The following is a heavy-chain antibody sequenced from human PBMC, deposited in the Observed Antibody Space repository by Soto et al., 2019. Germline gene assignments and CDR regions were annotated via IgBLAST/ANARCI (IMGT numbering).Heavy chain of an antibody. CDR1: GYTFTTYG. J-gene: IGHJ4*02. V-gene: IGHV1-18*04. D-gene: IGHD2-15*01. CDR3: ARRGAYCSGGTCYHFDY. CDR2: ISTYNGNT. Sequence: ASVKVSCKASGYTFTTYGITWLRQSAGQGLEWMGWISTYNGNTNYEQKLQGRVTMTTDTLTSTAYMELRSLRSDDTAVYYCARRGAYCSGGTCYHFDYWGQGTLVTVSS.